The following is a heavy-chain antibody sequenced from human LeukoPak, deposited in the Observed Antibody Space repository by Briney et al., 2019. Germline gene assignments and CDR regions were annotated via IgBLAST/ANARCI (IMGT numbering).Heavy chain of an antibody. D-gene: IGHD6-6*01. CDR3: ARHNTSSPPDY. V-gene: IGHV4-39*01. CDR2: IYYSGTT. CDR1: GGSISSSNYY. J-gene: IGHJ4*02. Sequence: PSETLSLTCTVSGGSISSSNYYWDWIRQPPGKGLEWIGRIYYSGTTYYNPSLKSRLTISVDTSKNQFSLRLSSVTAADTAVYYCARHNTSSPPDYWGQGTLVTVSS.